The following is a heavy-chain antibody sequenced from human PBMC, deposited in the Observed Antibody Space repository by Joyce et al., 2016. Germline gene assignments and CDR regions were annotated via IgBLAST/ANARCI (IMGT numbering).Heavy chain of an antibody. CDR3: VTGLCIGTACHWGDAFDV. D-gene: IGHD2-2*01. CDR1: GFSFRNAW. CDR2: VKSKSQGGTT. V-gene: IGHV3-15*01. J-gene: IGHJ3*01. Sequence: EVQLVESGGGLVKPGGSLRLSCAASGFSFRNAWVTWVRQAAGKGRAWVGRVKSKSQGGTTDYAAPVKGRCTISRDDSRDTAYLQMNSLKSEDTGVYFCVTGLCIGTACHWGDAFDVWGQGTMVTVSS.